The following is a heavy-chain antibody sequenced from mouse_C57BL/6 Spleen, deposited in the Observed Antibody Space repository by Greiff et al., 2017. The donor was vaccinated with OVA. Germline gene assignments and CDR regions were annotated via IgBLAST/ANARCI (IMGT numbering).Heavy chain of an antibody. CDR1: GYTFTSYW. V-gene: IGHV1-69*01. CDR3: ARGNYGNPLWYFDV. J-gene: IGHJ1*03. Sequence: QVQLKQSGAELVMPGASVKLSCKASGYTFTSYWMHWVKQRPGQGLEWIGEIDPSDSYTNYNQKFKGKSTLTVDKSSSTAYMQLSSLTSEDSAVYYCARGNYGNPLWYFDVWGTGTTVTVSS. D-gene: IGHD2-1*01. CDR2: IDPSDSYT.